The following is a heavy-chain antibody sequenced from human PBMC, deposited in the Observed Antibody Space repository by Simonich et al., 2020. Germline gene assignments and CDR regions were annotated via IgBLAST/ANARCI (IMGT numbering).Heavy chain of an antibody. D-gene: IGHD7-27*01. Sequence: QVQLVQSGAEVKKLGASVKVSCKASGYTFTGYYMHWVRKAPEQGLGWMGWINPDSVGTNYAQKLQGRVTMTRETSISTAYMELSRLRSDDTAVYYCARGRLTGDKGAFDIWGQGTMVTVSS. V-gene: IGHV1-2*02. CDR2: INPDSVGT. J-gene: IGHJ3*02. CDR3: ARGRLTGDKGAFDI. CDR1: GYTFTGYY.